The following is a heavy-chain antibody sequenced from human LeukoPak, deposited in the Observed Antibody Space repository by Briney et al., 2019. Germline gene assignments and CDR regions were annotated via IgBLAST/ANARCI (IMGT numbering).Heavy chain of an antibody. V-gene: IGHV1-2*02. D-gene: IGHD2-2*01. CDR3: ARSGQEIRVDRWFDP. CDR2: INPNSGGT. Sequence: ASVKVSCKASGYTFTGYYMHWVRQAPGQGLEWMGWINPNSGGTNYAQKFQGRVTMTRDTSISTAYLELSRLRSDDTAVYYCARSGQEIRVDRWFDPWGQGTLLTVSS. CDR1: GYTFTGYY. J-gene: IGHJ5*02.